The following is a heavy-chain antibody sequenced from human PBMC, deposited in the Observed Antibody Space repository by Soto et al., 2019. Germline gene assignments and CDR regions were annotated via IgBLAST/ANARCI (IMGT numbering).Heavy chain of an antibody. CDR3: ARGAPVFIQH. CDR2: IYHSGST. D-gene: IGHD3-10*01. V-gene: IGHV4-30-2*01. CDR1: GGSISSGGYS. Sequence: PSETLSLTCAVSGGSISSGGYSWSWIRQPPGKGLEWIGYIYHSGSTYYNPSLKSRVTISVDRSKNQFSLKLSSETAADTAVYYCARGAPVFIQHWGHGTLVTVS. J-gene: IGHJ1*01.